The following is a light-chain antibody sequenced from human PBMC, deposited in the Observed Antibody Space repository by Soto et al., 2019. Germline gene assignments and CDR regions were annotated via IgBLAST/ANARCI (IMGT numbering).Light chain of an antibody. CDR3: QQYGSSPGT. V-gene: IGKV3-20*01. CDR1: QRVSSSY. CDR2: GAS. Sequence: EIVLTQSPGTLSLSPGERATLSCRASQRVSSSYLAWYQQKPGQAPRLLIYGASSRATGIPDSFRGSGSETDFTRTISRLEPEDFAVYYCQQYGSSPGTFGQGTKVEIK. J-gene: IGKJ1*01.